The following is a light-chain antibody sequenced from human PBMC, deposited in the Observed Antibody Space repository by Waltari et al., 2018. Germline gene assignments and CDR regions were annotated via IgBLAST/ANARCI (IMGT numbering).Light chain of an antibody. CDR1: QSISHC. J-gene: IGKJ2*03. CDR2: KTS. Sequence: DIQMTQSPSTLSASVGYTVPITCRASQSISHCLAWYQQKPGKAPKLLIYKTSILERGVPSRFSGVGSETEFALTISSLQPDDFATYHCQQYHTFYSFGQGTKLEIK. CDR3: QQYHTFYS. V-gene: IGKV1-5*03.